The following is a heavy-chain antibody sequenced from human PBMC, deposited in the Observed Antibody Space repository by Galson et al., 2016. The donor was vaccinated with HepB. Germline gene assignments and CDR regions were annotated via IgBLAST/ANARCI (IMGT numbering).Heavy chain of an antibody. V-gene: IGHV3-7*04. D-gene: IGHD2-15*01. CDR2: IKQDGSEK. Sequence: SLRLSCAASGFTFSSNWMRWVRQAPGKGLEWVANIKQDGSEKYYVDSVKGRFPISRDNAKNSLYLQMNSLRAEDTAVYYCARRQREEDIVVVVVVPGGFYYGMDVWGQGTTVTVSS. J-gene: IGHJ6*02. CDR1: GFTFSSNW. CDR3: ARRQREEDIVVVVVVPGGFYYGMDV.